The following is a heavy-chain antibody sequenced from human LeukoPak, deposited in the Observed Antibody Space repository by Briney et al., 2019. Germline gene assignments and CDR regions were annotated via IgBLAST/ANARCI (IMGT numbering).Heavy chain of an antibody. J-gene: IGHJ4*02. CDR1: GFTIRNFA. Sequence: GSSLRLSCETSGFTIRNFAMSWVRQAPEKGLEWVSSIESSGSGGETDYADSVKGRFTISRDKSRTTLILQMNNLRAEDTAMYYCAKAIGLRAFDSWGQGTLVIVSS. D-gene: IGHD3-9*01. V-gene: IGHV3-23*01. CDR3: AKAIGLRAFDS. CDR2: IESSGSGGET.